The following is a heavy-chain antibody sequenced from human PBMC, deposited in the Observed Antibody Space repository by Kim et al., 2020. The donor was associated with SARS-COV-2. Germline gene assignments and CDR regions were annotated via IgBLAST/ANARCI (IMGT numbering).Heavy chain of an antibody. D-gene: IGHD5-18*01. CDR2: ISGSGGST. V-gene: IGHV3-23*01. CDR3: AKDIVDTAMVPHHLYYYYYYGMDV. J-gene: IGHJ6*02. CDR1: GFTFSSYA. Sequence: GGSLRLSCAASGFTFSSYAMSWVRQAPGKGLEWVSAISGSGGSTYYADSVKGRFTISRDNSKNTLYLQMNSLRAEDTAVYYCAKDIVDTAMVPHHLYYYYYYGMDVWGQGTTVTVSS.